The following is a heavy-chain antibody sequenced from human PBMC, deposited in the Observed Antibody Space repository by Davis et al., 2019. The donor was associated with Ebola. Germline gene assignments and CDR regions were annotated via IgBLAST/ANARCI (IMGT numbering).Heavy chain of an antibody. V-gene: IGHV3-53*01. CDR3: ARQLPYYSYGMDV. CDR1: GFTFSSYS. Sequence: GESLKISCAASGFTFSSYSMNWVRRAPGKGLEWVSVIYSGGTTYYADSVKGRFTVSRDNSKNTLYLQMNSLRAEDTAVYFCARQLPYYSYGMDVWGQGTTVTVSS. CDR2: IYSGGTT. J-gene: IGHJ6*02. D-gene: IGHD2-2*01.